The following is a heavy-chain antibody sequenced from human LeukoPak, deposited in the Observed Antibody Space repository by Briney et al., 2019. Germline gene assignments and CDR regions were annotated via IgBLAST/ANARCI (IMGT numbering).Heavy chain of an antibody. J-gene: IGHJ4*02. D-gene: IGHD5-24*01. CDR3: ARGLRDGFSLSFDY. V-gene: IGHV4-61*01. CDR1: GGSVSSGSYY. Sequence: SETLSLTCTVSGGSVSSGSYYWSWIRQPPGKGLEWIGYIYYSGSTNYNPSLKSRVTISVDTSKNQFSLKLSSVTAADTAVYYCARGLRDGFSLSFDYWGQGTLVTVSS. CDR2: IYYSGST.